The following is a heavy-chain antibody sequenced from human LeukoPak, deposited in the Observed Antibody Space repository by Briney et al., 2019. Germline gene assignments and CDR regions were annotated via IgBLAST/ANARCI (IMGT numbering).Heavy chain of an antibody. V-gene: IGHV1-46*01. Sequence: ASVKVSCKASGYTFTSYFMHWVRHAPGQGLEWMGIINPSGGSTSYAQKFQGRVTMTRDTSTSTVYMELSSLRSEDAAVYYCARTAGRTFDYWGQGTLVTVSS. D-gene: IGHD6-6*01. CDR3: ARTAGRTFDY. CDR2: INPSGGST. J-gene: IGHJ4*02. CDR1: GYTFTSYF.